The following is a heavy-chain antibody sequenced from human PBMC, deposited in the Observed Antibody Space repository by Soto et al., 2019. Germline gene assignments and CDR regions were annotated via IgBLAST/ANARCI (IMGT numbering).Heavy chain of an antibody. CDR3: AKARCTTTDCYVPDY. J-gene: IGHJ4*02. D-gene: IGHD1-26*01. CDR2: ISGSGGSP. V-gene: IGHV3-23*01. Sequence: LGGSLRLSCAASGFSFRTYTMSWVRQAPGKGLEWLSVISGSGGSPSYADSVQGRFVISRDNARNTLYLHMNSLRAEDTAMYYCAKARCTTTDCYVPDYWGRGTLVTISS. CDR1: GFSFRTYT.